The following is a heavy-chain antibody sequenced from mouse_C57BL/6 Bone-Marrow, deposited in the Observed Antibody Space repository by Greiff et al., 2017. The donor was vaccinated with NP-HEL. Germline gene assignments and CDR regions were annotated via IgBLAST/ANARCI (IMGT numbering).Heavy chain of an antibody. J-gene: IGHJ2*01. Sequence: EVKLVESGGGLVQPGGSLSLSCAASGFTFTDYYMSWVRQPPGKALEWLGFIRNKANGYTTEYSASVKGWFTISRDNSKSILYLQMNALRAEDSATYYCARSFPIPATIGCFDYWGQGTTLTVSS. CDR2: IRNKANGYTT. V-gene: IGHV7-3*01. CDR1: GFTFTDYY. CDR3: ARSFPIPATIGCFDY. D-gene: IGHD2-14*01.